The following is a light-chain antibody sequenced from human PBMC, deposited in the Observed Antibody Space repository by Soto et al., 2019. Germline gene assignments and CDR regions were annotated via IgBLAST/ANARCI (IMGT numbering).Light chain of an antibody. CDR3: QQYFEWPPMT. J-gene: IGKJ1*01. V-gene: IGKV3-15*01. CDR2: GAS. CDR1: ETVATN. Sequence: VMTQSPATLSVSPGERATLSCWASETVATNLAWYQQKPGQAPRLLISGASTRAAGISDRFRGSGSGTELTLTVSSLRSEDSAIYYCQQYFEWPPMTFGQWTKVDI.